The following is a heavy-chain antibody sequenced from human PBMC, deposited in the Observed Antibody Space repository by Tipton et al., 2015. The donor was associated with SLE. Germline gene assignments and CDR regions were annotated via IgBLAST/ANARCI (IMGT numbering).Heavy chain of an antibody. CDR1: GFSFSDHY. CDR3: VKGYSGIAIYAFDV. V-gene: IGHV3-72*01. Sequence: SLRLSCRTSGFSFSDHYIDWVRQAPGKGLEWIGRGGNKADRYIAEYAASVKGRFTISRDASRNSLDLQMNSLNIDDAAMYYCVKGYSGIAIYAFDVWGPGTMVTVSS. CDR2: GGNKADRYIA. D-gene: IGHD1-26*01. J-gene: IGHJ3*01.